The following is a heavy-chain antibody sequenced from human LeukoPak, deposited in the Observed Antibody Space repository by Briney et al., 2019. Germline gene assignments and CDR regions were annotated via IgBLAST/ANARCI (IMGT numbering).Heavy chain of an antibody. J-gene: IGHJ3*02. Sequence: ASVKVSCQASGYTFTGYYMHWVRQAPGQGLVWMGWINPNSGGTNYAQKFQGRVTMTRDTSISTAYMELSRLTSYDTAVYYCARDRGRRMLDAFDIWGQGTMVTVSS. CDR3: ARDRGRRMLDAFDI. V-gene: IGHV1-2*02. CDR2: INPNSGGT. CDR1: GYTFTGYY. D-gene: IGHD2/OR15-2a*01.